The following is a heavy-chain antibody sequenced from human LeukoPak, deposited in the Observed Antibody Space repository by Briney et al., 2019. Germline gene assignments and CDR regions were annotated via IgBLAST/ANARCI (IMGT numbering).Heavy chain of an antibody. CDR2: IFYNGKT. CDR3: ARIFDV. V-gene: IGHV4-61*08. Sequence: SETLSLTCTLSGASFRSGGQYWGWIRQTPGKGLEWIGDIFYNGKTNYNPSLKSRVTISLDTSRSQFSLRLSSVTASDTGVYYCARIFDVWGRGTPVTVSS. D-gene: IGHD3-3*01. CDR1: GASFRSGGQY. J-gene: IGHJ6*01.